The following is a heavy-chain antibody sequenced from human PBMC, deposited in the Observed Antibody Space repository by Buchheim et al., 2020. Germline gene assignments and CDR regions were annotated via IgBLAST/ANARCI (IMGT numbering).Heavy chain of an antibody. Sequence: QVQLVQSGAEVKKPGSSVKVSCKASGGTFSSYTISWVRQAPGQGLEWMGRIIPILGIANYAQKFQGRVTITPDNTTTPPHMELSSLRSEDTAVYYCARDLFLATGDYWGQGTL. J-gene: IGHJ4*02. CDR2: IIPILGIA. CDR3: ARDLFLATGDY. V-gene: IGHV1-69*08. CDR1: GGTFSSYT. D-gene: IGHD1-26*01.